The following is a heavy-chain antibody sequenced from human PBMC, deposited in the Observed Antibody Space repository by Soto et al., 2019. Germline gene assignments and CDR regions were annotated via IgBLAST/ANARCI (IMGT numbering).Heavy chain of an antibody. CDR3: SIDRMELRIYYLFGMDV. Sequence: GGSLRLSCAASGFTFSSFAMHWVRQAPGKGLEWVAVISHDETNKYYVDSVKGRFTISRDNSKNTLYLQMNSLRGDDTAVYYCSIDRMELRIYYLFGMDVWGQGTTVTVSS. CDR2: ISHDETNK. V-gene: IGHV3-30-3*01. J-gene: IGHJ6*02. D-gene: IGHD1-7*01. CDR1: GFTFSSFA.